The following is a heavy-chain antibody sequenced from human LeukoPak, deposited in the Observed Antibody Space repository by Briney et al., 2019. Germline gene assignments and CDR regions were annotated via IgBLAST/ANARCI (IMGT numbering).Heavy chain of an antibody. Sequence: GGSLRLSCAASGFIFSGYWMSWVRKAPGKGLEWVSSISSSSSYIYYADSVKGRFTISRDNAKNSLYLQMNSLRAEDTAVYYCAPRPTIFGVVIDYWGQGTLVTVSS. CDR2: ISSSSSYI. CDR1: GFIFSGYW. V-gene: IGHV3-21*01. J-gene: IGHJ4*02. D-gene: IGHD3-3*01. CDR3: APRPTIFGVVIDY.